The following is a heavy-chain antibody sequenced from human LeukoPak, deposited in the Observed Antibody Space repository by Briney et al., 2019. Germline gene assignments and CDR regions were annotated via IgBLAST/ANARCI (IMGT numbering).Heavy chain of an antibody. J-gene: IGHJ4*02. CDR1: GYTFTGHY. CDR2: INPNSGGT. V-gene: IGHV1-2*04. D-gene: IGHD3-9*01. Sequence: ASVKVSCKASGYTFTGHYMHWVRQAPGQGLEWMGWINPNSGGTNYAQKFQGWVTMTRDTSISTAYMEPSRLRSDDTAVYYCAIGLDYDILTGYPPVYWGQGTLVTVSS. CDR3: AIGLDYDILTGYPPVY.